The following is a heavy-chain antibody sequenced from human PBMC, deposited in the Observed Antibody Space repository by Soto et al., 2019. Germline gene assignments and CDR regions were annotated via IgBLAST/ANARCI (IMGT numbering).Heavy chain of an antibody. CDR1: GYTFTSYG. CDR2: ISAYNGNT. J-gene: IGHJ5*02. CDR3: ARDTSHYILLVPAATTDTWSDP. D-gene: IGHD2-2*01. Sequence: ASVKVSCKASGYTFTSYGISWVRQAPGQGLEWMGWISAYNGNTNYAQKLQGRVTMTTDTSTSTAYMELRSLRSDDTAVYYCARDTSHYILLVPAATTDTWSDPRRQGTPVTVSS. V-gene: IGHV1-18*01.